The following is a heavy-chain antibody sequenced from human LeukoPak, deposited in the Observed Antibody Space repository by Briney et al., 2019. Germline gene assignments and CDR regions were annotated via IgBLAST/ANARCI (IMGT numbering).Heavy chain of an antibody. D-gene: IGHD4-17*01. Sequence: PSETLSLTCTVSGGSISSYYWSWIRQPPGKGLEWIGYMYYSGSTNYNPSLKSRVTISVDTSKNQVSLKLRSVTAADTAVYYCARSSHDYGHWFDPWGQGTLVTVSS. CDR2: MYYSGST. CDR1: GGSISSYY. J-gene: IGHJ5*02. V-gene: IGHV4-59*01. CDR3: ARSSHDYGHWFDP.